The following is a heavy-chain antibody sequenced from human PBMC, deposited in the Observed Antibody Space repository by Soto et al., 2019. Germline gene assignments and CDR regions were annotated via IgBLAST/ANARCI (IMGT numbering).Heavy chain of an antibody. CDR2: IYSGGNT. D-gene: IGHD4-17*01. J-gene: IGHJ4*02. Sequence: DVQLVEAGGGLVLRGESLRLSCAASGFTVGSAYMSWVRQAPGKGLEWVAGIYSGGNTYYADSVKGRFTISRDTSKNRLYLQMNSLRAEDAAIYYCARDPWVGDIGDYWGQGTLFTVSS. CDR3: ARDPWVGDIGDY. V-gene: IGHV3-66*01. CDR1: GFTVGSAY.